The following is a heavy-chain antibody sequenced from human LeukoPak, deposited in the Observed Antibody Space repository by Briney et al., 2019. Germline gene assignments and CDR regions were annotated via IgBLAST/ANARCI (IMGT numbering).Heavy chain of an antibody. CDR2: IYSGGST. J-gene: IGHJ4*02. D-gene: IGHD5-24*01. V-gene: IGHV3-66*01. Sequence: GGSLRLSCAASGFTVSSNYMSWVRQAPGKGLEWVSVIYSGGSTYYADSVKGRFTISRDNSKNTLYLQMNSLRAEDTAVYYCAISRDGFSFDYWGQGTLVTVSS. CDR1: GFTVSSNY. CDR3: AISRDGFSFDY.